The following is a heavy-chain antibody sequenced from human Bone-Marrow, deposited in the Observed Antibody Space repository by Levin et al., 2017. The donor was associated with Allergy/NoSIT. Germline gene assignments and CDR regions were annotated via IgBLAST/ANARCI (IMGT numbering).Heavy chain of an antibody. J-gene: IGHJ4*02. V-gene: IGHV3-21*04. CDR3: AKDTAYSTTWFWDH. CDR2: IGGTGYET. Sequence: GGSLRLSCAGSGFPFSSYSMTWVRRAPGRGLEWVASIGGTGYETYYADSVRGRFTISRDNSRDSVHLQMDSLRGDDTAFYYCAKDTAYSTTWFWDHWGQGTLVSVSS. D-gene: IGHD6-13*01. CDR1: GFPFSSYS.